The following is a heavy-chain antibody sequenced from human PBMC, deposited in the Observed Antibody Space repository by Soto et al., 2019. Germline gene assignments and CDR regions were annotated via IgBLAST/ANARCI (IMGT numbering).Heavy chain of an antibody. Sequence: QVQLVESGGGVIQPGRSLRLSCAASGFTFSSYGMHWVRQAPGKGLEWVAVIWYDGSNKYYADSVKGRFTISRDNSKNTXXLQMNSLRAEDTAVYYCAREDYYYDSSGYSYYFDYWGQGTLVTVSS. CDR2: IWYDGSNK. CDR1: GFTFSSYG. J-gene: IGHJ4*02. CDR3: AREDYYYDSSGYSYYFDY. V-gene: IGHV3-33*01. D-gene: IGHD3-22*01.